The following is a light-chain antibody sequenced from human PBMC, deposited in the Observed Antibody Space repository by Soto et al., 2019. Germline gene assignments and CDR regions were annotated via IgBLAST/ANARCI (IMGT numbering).Light chain of an antibody. J-gene: IGLJ1*01. Sequence: QSVLTQPRSVSGSPGQSLTISCTGTSSDVGGYNYVSWYQQHPGKVPKLMIYDVTKRPSGVPDRFSGSKSGNTASLTISWLQAEDEADYYCCSHAGSYTYVFGTGTKVTVL. CDR3: CSHAGSYTYV. CDR1: SSDVGGYNY. CDR2: DVT. V-gene: IGLV2-11*01.